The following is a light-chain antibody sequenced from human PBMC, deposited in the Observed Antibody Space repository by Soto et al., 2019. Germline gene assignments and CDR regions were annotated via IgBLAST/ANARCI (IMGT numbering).Light chain of an antibody. Sequence: QSALTQPASVSGSPGQSITISCTGTDNDIGTYNLVSWYQQCPGTAPKVIIFDVSSRPSGVSSRFSGSKSGNTASLTISALQADEEADYYCCSYGGSRPYVFGTGTKVTVL. J-gene: IGLJ1*01. CDR2: DVS. CDR3: CSYGGSRPYV. CDR1: DNDIGTYNL. V-gene: IGLV2-23*02.